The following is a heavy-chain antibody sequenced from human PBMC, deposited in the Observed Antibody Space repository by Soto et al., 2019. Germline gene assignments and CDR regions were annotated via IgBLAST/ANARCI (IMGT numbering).Heavy chain of an antibody. CDR1: GFTFSNAW. D-gene: IGHD3-10*01. V-gene: IGHV3-15*01. CDR2: IKSKTDGGTT. J-gene: IGHJ4*02. CDR3: TTETIRGYYGSGSDFDY. Sequence: GGSLRLSCAASGFTFSNAWMSWVRQAPGKGLEWVGRIKSKTDGGTTDYAAPVKGRFTISRDDSKNTLYLQMNSLKTEDTAVYYCTTETIRGYYGSGSDFDYWGQGTLVTVSS.